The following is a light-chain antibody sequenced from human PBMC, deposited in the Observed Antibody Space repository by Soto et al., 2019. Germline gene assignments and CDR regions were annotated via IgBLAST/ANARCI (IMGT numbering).Light chain of an antibody. V-gene: IGKV3-11*01. Sequence: EIVLTQSPATLSLSPGDTATLSCRASQTVTSSLAWFQQRPGQAPRLLIYDVSRRAPAIPARFSGSGSGTDFTLTISSLEPEDFGVYYCQQYGSTPLYSFGQGTKLEIK. CDR1: QTVTSS. CDR3: QQYGSTPLYS. CDR2: DVS. J-gene: IGKJ2*01.